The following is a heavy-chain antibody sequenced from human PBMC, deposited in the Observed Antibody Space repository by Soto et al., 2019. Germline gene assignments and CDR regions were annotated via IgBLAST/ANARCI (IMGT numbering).Heavy chain of an antibody. CDR2: IYQSGST. CDR1: GGSLSSSAYS. J-gene: IGHJ3*02. Sequence: PSETLSLTCAVSGGSLSSSAYSWSWIRQPPGKGLEWIGFIYQSGSTYYNPSLKSRVTMSLDRPKNQFSLKLSSVTAAETAVYYCARELIFYESDGFSWDDAFDIWGQGTMVTVSS. V-gene: IGHV4-30-2*01. D-gene: IGHD3-22*01. CDR3: ARELIFYESDGFSWDDAFDI.